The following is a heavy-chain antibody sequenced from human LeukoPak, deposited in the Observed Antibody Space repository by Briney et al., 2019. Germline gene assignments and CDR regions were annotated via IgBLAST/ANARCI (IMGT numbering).Heavy chain of an antibody. Sequence: ASVKVSCKASEYTFTSYDINWVRQATGQGLEWMGWMNPNSGNTVYAQKFQGRVTMTRDTSISTAYMELSSLRSEDTAMYYCARKNYCSGGSCYSRGRFDPWGQGTLVTVSS. J-gene: IGHJ5*02. CDR2: MNPNSGNT. CDR3: ARKNYCSGGSCYSRGRFDP. CDR1: EYTFTSYD. V-gene: IGHV1-8*01. D-gene: IGHD2-15*01.